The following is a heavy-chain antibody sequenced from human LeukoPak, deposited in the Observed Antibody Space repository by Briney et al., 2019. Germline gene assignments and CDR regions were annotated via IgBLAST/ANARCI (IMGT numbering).Heavy chain of an antibody. J-gene: IGHJ5*02. CDR2: ISAYNGNT. Sequence: ASVTVSCTASGYTFTIYGISWVRQAPGQGLEWMGWISAYNGNTNYAQKLQGRVTMTTDTSTSTAYMELRSLRSDDTAVYYCARVLVGGVVDRWGQGTLVTVSS. D-gene: IGHD3-16*01. V-gene: IGHV1-18*01. CDR3: ARVLVGGVVDR. CDR1: GYTFTIYG.